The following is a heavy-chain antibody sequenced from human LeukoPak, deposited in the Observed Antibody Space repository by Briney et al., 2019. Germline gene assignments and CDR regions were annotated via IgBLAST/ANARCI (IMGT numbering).Heavy chain of an antibody. V-gene: IGHV3-53*01. D-gene: IGHD3-10*01. J-gene: IGHJ4*02. CDR3: LWFGSGGFDY. Sequence: GGSLRLSCAASGFSVSFNYMTWVRQAPGKGLKWVSVIFSGGSIYYADSVKGRFTISRDNSKNTLYLQMNSLRAEDTAVYYCLWFGSGGFDYWGQGTLVTVSS. CDR1: GFSVSFNY. CDR2: IFSGGSI.